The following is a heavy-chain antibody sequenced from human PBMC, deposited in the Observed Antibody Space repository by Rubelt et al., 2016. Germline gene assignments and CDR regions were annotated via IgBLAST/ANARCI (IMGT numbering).Heavy chain of an antibody. CDR3: ARHTEGLDGMDV. Sequence: QLQLQESGPGLVKPSETLSLTCTVSSFSISSGHYWGWIRQPPGKGLEWIGSISRSGSAYYNPSLKSRVTISVDTYKNQVSLKLTSVAGADTAVYYCARHTEGLDGMDVWGQGTTVTVSS. CDR1: SFSISSGHY. CDR2: ISRSGSA. V-gene: IGHV4-38-2*02. J-gene: IGHJ6*02. D-gene: IGHD6-19*01.